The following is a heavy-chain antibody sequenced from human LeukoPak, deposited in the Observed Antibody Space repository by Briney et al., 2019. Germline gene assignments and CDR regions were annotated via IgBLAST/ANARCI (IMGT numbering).Heavy chain of an antibody. V-gene: IGHV3-23*01. D-gene: IGHD5-18*01. J-gene: IGHJ4*02. CDR2: ISGSGGST. Sequence: GGSLRLSCSASGFTFSSYAMRWVRPAPGKGLEWVSAISGSGGSTYYADSVKGRFTISRDNSKNTLYLQMNSLRAEDTAVYYCAKDRLSSYGYLNRWGQGTLVTVSS. CDR1: GFTFSSYA. CDR3: AKDRLSSYGYLNR.